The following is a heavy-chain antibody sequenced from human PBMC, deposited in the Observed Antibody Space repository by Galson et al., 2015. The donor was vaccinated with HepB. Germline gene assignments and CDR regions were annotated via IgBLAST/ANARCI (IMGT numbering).Heavy chain of an antibody. V-gene: IGHV3-9*01. CDR3: ARDIGPLPMAPGYLAR. D-gene: IGHD1-1*01. CDR2: ISWNSGGV. CDR1: GFNFGDHA. Sequence: SLRLSCAGSGFNFGDHAMHWVRQVPGKGLEWVSAISWNSGGVGYADSVRGRFTISRDNARNSVSLQMNSLRVEDTALYYCARDIGPLPMAPGYLARWGQGALV. J-gene: IGHJ1*01.